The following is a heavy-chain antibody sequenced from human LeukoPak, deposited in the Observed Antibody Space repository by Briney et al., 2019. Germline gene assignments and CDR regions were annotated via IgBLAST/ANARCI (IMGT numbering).Heavy chain of an antibody. CDR2: INHSGST. J-gene: IGHJ4*02. CDR1: GGSISSSSYY. Sequence: PSETLSLTCTVSGGSISSSSYYWSWIRQRPGKGLEWIGEINHSGSTNYNPSLKSRVTISVDTSKNQFSLKLSSVTAADTAVYYCSSQWLLRKYYFDYWGQGTLVTVSS. D-gene: IGHD6-19*01. CDR3: SSQWLLRKYYFDY. V-gene: IGHV4-39*07.